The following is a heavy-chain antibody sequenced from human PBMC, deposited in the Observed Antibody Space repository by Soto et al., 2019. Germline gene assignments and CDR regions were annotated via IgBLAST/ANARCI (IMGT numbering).Heavy chain of an antibody. V-gene: IGHV1-2*02. D-gene: IGHD3-22*01. CDR3: ARDDSSGYSYFDY. CDR2: INPNSGGT. Sequence: ASVKVSCKASGYTFTGYYMHWVRQAPGQGLEWMGWINPNSGGTNYAQKFQGRVTMTRDTSISTAYMELSRLRSDDTAVYYCARDDSSGYSYFDYWGQGTLVTFSS. J-gene: IGHJ4*02. CDR1: GYTFTGYY.